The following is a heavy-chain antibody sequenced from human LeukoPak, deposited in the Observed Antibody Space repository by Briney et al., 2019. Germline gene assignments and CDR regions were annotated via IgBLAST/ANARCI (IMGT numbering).Heavy chain of an antibody. CDR2: ISGSGGST. D-gene: IGHD6-13*01. CDR1: GFTFSNYA. V-gene: IGHV3-23*01. Sequence: GGSLRLSCAASGFTFSNYAMTWVRQAPGKGLEWVSAISGSGGSTYYADSVKGRFTISRDNSKNTLYLQMNSLRAEDTAVYYCAVAAAGTRGSWFDPWGQGTLVTVSS. J-gene: IGHJ5*02. CDR3: AVAAAGTRGSWFDP.